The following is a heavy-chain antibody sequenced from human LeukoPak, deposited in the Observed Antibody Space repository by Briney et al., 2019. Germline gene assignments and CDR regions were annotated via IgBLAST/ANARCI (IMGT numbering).Heavy chain of an antibody. D-gene: IGHD6-13*01. Sequence: GGSLRLSCAASGFTFSNYSMNWVRQAPGKGLEWVSYISSSSSTIYYADSVKGRFTISRDNAKNSLYLQMNSLRAEDTAVYYCARVLGYSSSWPFDYWGQGTLVTVSS. V-gene: IGHV3-48*04. CDR3: ARVLGYSSSWPFDY. CDR1: GFTFSNYS. J-gene: IGHJ4*02. CDR2: ISSSSSTI.